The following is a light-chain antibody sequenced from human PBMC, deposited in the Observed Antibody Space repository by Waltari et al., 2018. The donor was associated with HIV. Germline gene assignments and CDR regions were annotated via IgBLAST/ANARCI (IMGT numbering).Light chain of an antibody. CDR2: AAS. CDR1: QSISRY. CDR3: QQSYSTPYT. V-gene: IGKV1-39*01. J-gene: IGKJ2*01. Sequence: IQMTQSPSSLSAYVGGRVTLTCQASQSISRYLNWYQQKPGKAPKLLIYAASSLQSGVPARCSGSGSGTDFTLTISSLQPEDFATDYCQQSYSTPYTFGQRTKLEIK.